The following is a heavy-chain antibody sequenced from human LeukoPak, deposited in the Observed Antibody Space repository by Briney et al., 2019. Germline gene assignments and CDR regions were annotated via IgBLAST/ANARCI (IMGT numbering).Heavy chain of an antibody. Sequence: ASVKVSCKASGYTFTSYYMHWVRQAPGQGLEWMGIINPSGGSTSYAQKFQGRVTMTRDTSTSTVYMELSSLRSEDTAVYYCARDSNARNYYDSSGGPYYFDYWGQGTLVTVSS. J-gene: IGHJ4*02. CDR3: ARDSNARNYYDSSGGPYYFDY. CDR2: INPSGGST. V-gene: IGHV1-46*01. D-gene: IGHD3-22*01. CDR1: GYTFTSYY.